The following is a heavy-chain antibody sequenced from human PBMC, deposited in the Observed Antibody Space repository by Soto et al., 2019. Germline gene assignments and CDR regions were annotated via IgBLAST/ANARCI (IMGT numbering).Heavy chain of an antibody. Sequence: SETLSLTCTVSGGSISSYYWSWIRQPPGKGLEWIGYIYYSGSTNYNPSLKSRVTISVDTSKNQFSLKLSSVTAADTAVYYCARVPPPSITIFGVVIPEGLEGMANMDVWGKGTTVTVSS. J-gene: IGHJ6*03. CDR1: GGSISSYY. V-gene: IGHV4-59*01. D-gene: IGHD3-3*01. CDR2: IYYSGST. CDR3: ARVPPPSITIFGVVIPEGLEGMANMDV.